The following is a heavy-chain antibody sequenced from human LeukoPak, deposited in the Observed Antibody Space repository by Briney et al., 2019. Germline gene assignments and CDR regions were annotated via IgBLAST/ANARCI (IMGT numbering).Heavy chain of an antibody. J-gene: IGHJ4*02. D-gene: IGHD6-6*01. Sequence: ASVKVSCKASGYTFTSYYMHWVRQAPGQGLEWVGIINPSGGSTSYAQKFQGRVTVTRDTSTSTVYMELSSLRSEDTAVYYCARDKKSAARQRGSLFDYWGQGTLVTVSS. CDR2: INPSGGST. CDR1: GYTFTSYY. V-gene: IGHV1-46*01. CDR3: ARDKKSAARQRGSLFDY.